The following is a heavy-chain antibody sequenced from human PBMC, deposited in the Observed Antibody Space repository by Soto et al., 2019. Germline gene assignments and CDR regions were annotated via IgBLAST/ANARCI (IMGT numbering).Heavy chain of an antibody. CDR2: ISSRSSNI. V-gene: IGHV3-21*01. CDR1: GFTFSSYN. J-gene: IGHJ4*02. CDR3: ARDFYGSGSDYTDY. D-gene: IGHD3-10*01. Sequence: EAQLVDSGGGLVKPGGSLRLSCEASGFTFSSYNMNWVRQAPGKGLEWVSSISSRSSNIYYADSVKGRFTISRDNAKNSLYLQMNSLRAEDTAVYYCARDFYGSGSDYTDYWGQGTLVTVSS.